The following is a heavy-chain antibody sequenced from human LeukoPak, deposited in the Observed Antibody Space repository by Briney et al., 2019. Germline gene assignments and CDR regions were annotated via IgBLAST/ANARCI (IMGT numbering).Heavy chain of an antibody. CDR2: ISYDGSNK. D-gene: IGHD5-18*01. CDR3: AKAQDTATARYYYYGMDV. Sequence: GGSLRLSCAASGFTFSSYGMHWVRQAPGKGLEWVAVISYDGSNKYYADSVKGRFTISRDNSKNTLYLQMNSLRAEDTAVYYCAKAQDTATARYYYYGMDVWGQGTTVTVSS. V-gene: IGHV3-30*18. CDR1: GFTFSSYG. J-gene: IGHJ6*02.